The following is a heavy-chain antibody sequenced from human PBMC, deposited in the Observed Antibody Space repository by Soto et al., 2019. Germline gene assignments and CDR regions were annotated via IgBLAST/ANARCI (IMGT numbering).Heavy chain of an antibody. V-gene: IGHV4-59*11. CDR1: GGSISNHY. CDR2: IYYTGST. CDR3: TRALLGSGGIDAFDI. D-gene: IGHD6-19*01. Sequence: SETLSLACTVSGGSISNHYWSWIRQPPGKGLEWVGYIYYTGSTNYNPSLKSRLTISVDISKNQFSLKLSSVTAADTAVYYCTRALLGSGGIDAFDIWGQGTVVTVSS. J-gene: IGHJ3*02.